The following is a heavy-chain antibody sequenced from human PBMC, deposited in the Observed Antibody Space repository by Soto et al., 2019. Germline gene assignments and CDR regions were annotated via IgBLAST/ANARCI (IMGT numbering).Heavy chain of an antibody. CDR2: MNPYSGNT. J-gene: IGHJ4*02. CDR1: GYDFTRHH. D-gene: IGHD3-16*01. V-gene: IGHV1-8*01. Sequence: ASVKVSCKASGYDFTRHHIHWVRQAPGQGLEWMGWMNPYSGNTSYAQKIQGRVTMTRNTSISTAYMELSSLRSEDTAVYYCASRIPGGDYWGQGTLVTVSS. CDR3: ASRIPGGDY.